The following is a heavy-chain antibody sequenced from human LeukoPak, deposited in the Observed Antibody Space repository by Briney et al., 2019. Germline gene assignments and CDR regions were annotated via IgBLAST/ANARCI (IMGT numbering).Heavy chain of an antibody. Sequence: SETLSLTCTVSGYSISSGYYWGWIRQPPGKGLEWTGSIYHSGSTYYNPSLKSRVTISVDTSKNQFSLKLSSVTAADTAVYYCARAAYCGGDCYPHSDAFDIWGQGTMVTVSS. CDR2: IYHSGST. D-gene: IGHD2-21*02. V-gene: IGHV4-38-2*02. CDR1: GYSISSGYY. J-gene: IGHJ3*02. CDR3: ARAAYCGGDCYPHSDAFDI.